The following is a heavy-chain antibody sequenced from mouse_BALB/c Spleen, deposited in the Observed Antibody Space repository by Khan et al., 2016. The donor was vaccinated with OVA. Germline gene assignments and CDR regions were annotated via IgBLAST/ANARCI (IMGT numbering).Heavy chain of an antibody. CDR2: ILPGSGSN. Sequence: QIQLVQSGAELMKPGASVKISCKATGYTFSSYWIEWVKQRPGHGLEWIGEILPGSGSNNYNEKFKGKATFTADTSSNTAYMQLSSLTSEDSAVYYCAGGNYYGSSSWFDYWGQGTLVTVS. V-gene: IGHV1-9*01. J-gene: IGHJ3*01. D-gene: IGHD1-1*01. CDR3: AGGNYYGSSSWFDY. CDR1: GYTFSSYW.